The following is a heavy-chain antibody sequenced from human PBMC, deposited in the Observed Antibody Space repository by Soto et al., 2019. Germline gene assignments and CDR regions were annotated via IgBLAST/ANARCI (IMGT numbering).Heavy chain of an antibody. V-gene: IGHV5-51*01. CDR1: GYSFTSYW. CDR3: ARFHDSSRYLLDY. CDR2: LYPGDSDT. Sequence: VASLKISCKGSGYSFTSYWIGWVRQMPGKGLEWLGILYPGDSDTRYSPSFQGQVTISADKSISTAYLQWSSLKASDTAMYYCARFHDSSRYLLDYWGQGPLVTVSS. D-gene: IGHD3-22*01. J-gene: IGHJ4*02.